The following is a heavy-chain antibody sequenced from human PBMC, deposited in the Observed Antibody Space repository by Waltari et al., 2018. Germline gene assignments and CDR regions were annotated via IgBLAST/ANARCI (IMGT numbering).Heavy chain of an antibody. V-gene: IGHV4-61*09. CDR3: ARDMRYCGGDCYYYYGMDV. CDR2: IYTSGST. J-gene: IGHJ6*02. D-gene: IGHD2-21*01. CDR1: GGSISSGSYY. Sequence: QVQLQESGPGLVKPSQTLSLTCTVSGGSISSGSYYWSWIRQPAGKGLEWIGYIYTSGSTNYNPSLKSRVTISVDTSKNQFSLKLSSVTAADTAVYYCARDMRYCGGDCYYYYGMDVWGQGTTVTVSS.